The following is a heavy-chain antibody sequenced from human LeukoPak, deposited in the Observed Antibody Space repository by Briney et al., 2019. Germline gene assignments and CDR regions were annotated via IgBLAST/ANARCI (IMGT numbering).Heavy chain of an antibody. V-gene: IGHV3-23*01. CDR2: ISGSGGST. CDR1: GFTFSSYG. J-gene: IGHJ5*02. D-gene: IGHD6-19*01. CDR3: AKERRGAVAGRRTDNWFDP. Sequence: PGGSLRLSCAASGFTFSSYGMSWVRQAPGKGLEWVSAISGSGGSTYYADSVKGRFTISRDNSKNTLYLQMNSLRAEDTAVYYCAKERRGAVAGRRTDNWFDPWGQGTLVTVSS.